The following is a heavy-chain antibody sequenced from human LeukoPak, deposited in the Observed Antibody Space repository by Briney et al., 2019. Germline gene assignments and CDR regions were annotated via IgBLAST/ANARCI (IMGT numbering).Heavy chain of an antibody. J-gene: IGHJ3*02. CDR1: GGSISSGGYY. V-gene: IGHV4-31*03. CDR3: ASGLVQVADAFDI. CDR2: IYYSGST. Sequence: SETLSLTCTVPGGSISSGGYYWSWIRQHPGKGLEWIGYIYYSGSTYYNPSLKSRVTISVDTSKNQFSLKLSSVTAADTAVYYCASGLVQVADAFDIWGQGTMVTVSS. D-gene: IGHD6-6*01.